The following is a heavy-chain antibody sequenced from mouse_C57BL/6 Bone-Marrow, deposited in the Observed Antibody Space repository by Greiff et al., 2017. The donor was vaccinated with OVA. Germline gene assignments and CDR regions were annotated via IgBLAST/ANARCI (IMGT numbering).Heavy chain of an antibody. V-gene: IGHV1-64*01. Sequence: QVQLKQPGAELVKPGASVKLSCKASGYTFTSYWMHWVKQRPGQGLEWIGMIHPNSGSTNYNEKFKSKATLTVDKSSSTAYMQLSSLTSEDSAVYYCARGGYDYDAWFAYWGQGTLVTVSA. CDR1: GYTFTSYW. J-gene: IGHJ3*01. CDR2: IHPNSGST. D-gene: IGHD2-4*01. CDR3: ARGGYDYDAWFAY.